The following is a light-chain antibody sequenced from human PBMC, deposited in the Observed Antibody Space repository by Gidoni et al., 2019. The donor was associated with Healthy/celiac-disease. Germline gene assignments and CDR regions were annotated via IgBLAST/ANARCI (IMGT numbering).Light chain of an antibody. CDR1: QSISSY. V-gene: IGKV1-39*01. J-gene: IGKJ1*01. CDR3: QQSYSTPRT. CDR2: AAS. Sequence: IQMTPAPSSLSASVGDKVTITCRASQSISSYLNWYQQKPGKAPKLLIYAASSLQSGVPSRFSGSGSGTDFTLTISSLQPEDFATYYCQQSYSTPRTFGQXTKVEIK.